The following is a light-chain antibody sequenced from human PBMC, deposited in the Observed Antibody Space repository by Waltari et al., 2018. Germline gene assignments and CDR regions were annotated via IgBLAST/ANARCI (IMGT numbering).Light chain of an antibody. CDR2: WAS. CDR1: QSVLYSSNNKNY. V-gene: IGKV4-1*01. CDR3: RQYYNTPLMYT. J-gene: IGKJ2*01. Sequence: DIVMTQSPDSLAVSLGERATINCKSSQSVLYSSNNKNYLAWYQQKPGQPPKLLIYWASTRESGVPDRFSGSGSGTDFTLTISSLQAEDVAVYYCRQYYNTPLMYTFGQGTKLEIK.